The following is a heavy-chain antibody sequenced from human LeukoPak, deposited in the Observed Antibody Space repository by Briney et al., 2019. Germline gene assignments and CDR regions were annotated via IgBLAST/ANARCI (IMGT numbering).Heavy chain of an antibody. CDR1: GFTFSSYG. CDR3: AKDASSPIFGVAYYFGS. CDR2: IWYDGTNK. Sequence: GGSLRLSCAASGFTFSSYGMHWVRQAPGKGLEWVAVIWYDGTNKYYADSVKGRFTISRDNSKNTLYLQLNSLRAEDTAVYYCAKDASSPIFGVAYYFGSWGQGTLVTVSS. V-gene: IGHV3-33*06. D-gene: IGHD3-3*01. J-gene: IGHJ4*02.